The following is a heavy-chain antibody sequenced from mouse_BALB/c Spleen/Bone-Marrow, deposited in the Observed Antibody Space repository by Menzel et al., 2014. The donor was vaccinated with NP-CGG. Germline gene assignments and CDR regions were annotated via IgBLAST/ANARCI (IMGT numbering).Heavy chain of an antibody. J-gene: IGHJ2*01. CDR1: GYAFSVYW. CDR2: IYPGDGDT. CDR3: ARGGISVDY. V-gene: IGHV1-80*01. Sequence: VHLVESGAELVRPGSSVKISCKASGYAFSVYWMNWVKQRPGQGLEWIGQIYPGDGDTNYREKLKGRATLTADKSSNTAYMQHSSLTSEDSAVYFCARGGISVDYWGQGTTLTVSS.